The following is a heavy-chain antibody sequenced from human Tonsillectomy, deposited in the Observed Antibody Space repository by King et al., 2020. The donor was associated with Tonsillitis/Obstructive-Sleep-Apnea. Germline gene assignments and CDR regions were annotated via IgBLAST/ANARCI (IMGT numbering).Heavy chain of an antibody. CDR2: ISYDGSIK. CDR1: GLTFSSYA. Sequence: VQLVESGGGVVHPVRALRLSCAASGLTFSSYAMHWVRDAPGKGLVWGADISYDGSIKKSAESVKGRFTISRDNSRNTLYLQMNSLRPEDTAVYYCAREHSSLDAFDIWGQGTMVTVSS. CDR3: AREHSSLDAFDI. V-gene: IGHV3-30*01. J-gene: IGHJ3*02. D-gene: IGHD6-19*01.